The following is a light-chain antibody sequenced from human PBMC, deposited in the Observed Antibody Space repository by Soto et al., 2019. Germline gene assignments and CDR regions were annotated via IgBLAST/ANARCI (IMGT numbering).Light chain of an antibody. V-gene: IGKV3-20*01. CDR2: DAS. CDR3: HQYYTTPRT. J-gene: IGKJ1*01. CDR1: QTVRNNY. Sequence: EFVLTQSPGTLSLSPGERTTLSCRASQTVRNNYLAWYQQKPGQAPTLLIYDASNRATGIPDRFSGGGSGTDFTLTISRLEPEDFAVYYCHQYYTTPRTFGNGTKVEIK.